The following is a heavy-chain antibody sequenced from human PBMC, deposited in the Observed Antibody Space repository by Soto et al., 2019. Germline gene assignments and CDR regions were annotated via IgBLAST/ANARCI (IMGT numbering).Heavy chain of an antibody. Sequence: ASVKVSCKASGYTFTGYYMHWVRQAPGQGLEWMGWSNPNSGGTNYAQKFQGWVNMTRDTALSTAYMELSRLRSDDTAVYYCARDRSIAARYYHYGMDVWGQGTTVTVSS. CDR2: SNPNSGGT. V-gene: IGHV1-2*04. CDR1: GYTFTGYY. D-gene: IGHD6-6*01. CDR3: ARDRSIAARYYHYGMDV. J-gene: IGHJ6*02.